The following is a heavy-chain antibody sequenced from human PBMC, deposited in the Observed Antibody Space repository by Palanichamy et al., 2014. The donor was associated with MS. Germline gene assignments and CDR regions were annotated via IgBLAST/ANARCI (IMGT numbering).Heavy chain of an antibody. CDR2: IKQDGSEK. J-gene: IGHJ4*02. CDR3: ARGGWYPEY. Sequence: EVQVVESGGGLVQPGGSLRLSCAGSGFTFSDYWMSWVRQAPGKGLEWVANIKQDGSEKYYVDSVKGRFTISRDNAKNSLYLQMNSLRVDDTAVYYCARGGWYPEYWGQGTLVTVSS. V-gene: IGHV3-7*03. CDR1: GFTFSDYW. D-gene: IGHD2-15*01.